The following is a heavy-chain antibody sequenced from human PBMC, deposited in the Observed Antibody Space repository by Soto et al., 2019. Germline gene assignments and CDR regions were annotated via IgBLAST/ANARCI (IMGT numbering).Heavy chain of an antibody. CDR1: GGTFSSYA. D-gene: IGHD5-12*01. CDR2: IIPIFGTA. Sequence: SVKVSCKASGGTFSSYAISWVRQAPGQGLEWMGGIIPIFGTANYAQKFQGRVTITADESTSTAYMELSSLRSEDTAVYYCARTYYSGYEGYYYYGMDVWGQGTTVTVSS. V-gene: IGHV1-69*13. CDR3: ARTYYSGYEGYYYYGMDV. J-gene: IGHJ6*02.